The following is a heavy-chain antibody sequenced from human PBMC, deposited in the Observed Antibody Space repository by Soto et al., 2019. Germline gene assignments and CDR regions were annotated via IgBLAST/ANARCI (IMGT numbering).Heavy chain of an antibody. CDR2: ISYDGSNK. V-gene: IGHV3-30-3*01. D-gene: IGHD1-26*01. CDR1: GFTFSSYA. CDR3: ARTLYSGSYPLHYYGMDV. J-gene: IGHJ6*02. Sequence: PGGSLRLSCAASGFTFSSYAMHWIRQAPGKWLEWVAVISYDGSNKYYADSVKGRFTISRDNSKNTLYLQMNSLRAEDTAVYYCARTLYSGSYPLHYYGMDVWGQGXTVTVYS.